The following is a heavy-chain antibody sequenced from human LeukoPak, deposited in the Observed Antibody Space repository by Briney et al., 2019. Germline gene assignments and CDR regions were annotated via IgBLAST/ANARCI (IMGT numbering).Heavy chain of an antibody. CDR3: ARDRIAVAGTRGYNWLDP. J-gene: IGHJ5*02. Sequence: SQTLSLTCTVSGGSISSGSYYWSWIRQPAGKGLEWIGRIYTSGSTNYNPSLKSRVTISVDTSKNQFSLKLSSVTAADTAVYYCARDRIAVAGTRGYNWLDPWGQGTLVTVSS. CDR1: GGSISSGSYY. D-gene: IGHD6-19*01. CDR2: IYTSGST. V-gene: IGHV4-61*02.